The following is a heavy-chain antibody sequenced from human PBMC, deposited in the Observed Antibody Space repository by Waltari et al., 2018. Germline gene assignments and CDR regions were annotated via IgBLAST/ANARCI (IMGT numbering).Heavy chain of an antibody. V-gene: IGHV3-15*07. CDR2: IKSKTDGGTT. J-gene: IGHJ4*02. D-gene: IGHD2-15*01. CDR3: AAGWPFNY. CDR1: GFIFNSAW. Sequence: VQLVESGGGLVKPGGSLRLSCAVSGFIFNSAWLTWVRQVPGKGLEWVGRIKSKTDGGTTDYAAPVKGRITISRDDSKNTVFLQMDSLKTEDTAVYYCAAGWPFNYWGRGTLVTVSS.